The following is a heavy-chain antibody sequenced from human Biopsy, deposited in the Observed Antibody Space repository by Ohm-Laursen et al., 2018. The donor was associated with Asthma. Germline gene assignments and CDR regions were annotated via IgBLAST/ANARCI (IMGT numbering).Heavy chain of an antibody. CDR2: INPNSGNT. D-gene: IGHD3-10*01. CDR1: GYTFNAYY. V-gene: IGHV1-2*06. J-gene: IGHJ6*02. Sequence: GASVKPSCTAYGYTFNAYYIHSARQAPGQEFESMGRINPNSGNTHYAHKIQGRVTMTRETSISTVYMELTSLRSDDTAVNYCARAPQPQNDGSGNAQYGLDVWGQGTTVTVSS. CDR3: ARAPQPQNDGSGNAQYGLDV.